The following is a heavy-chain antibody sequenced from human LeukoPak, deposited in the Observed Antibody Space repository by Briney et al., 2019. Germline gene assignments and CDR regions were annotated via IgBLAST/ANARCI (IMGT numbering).Heavy chain of an antibody. CDR1: GYSFTSYW. J-gene: IGHJ4*02. Sequence: GESLKICCKGSGYSFTSYWIGWVRQMPGKGLEWMGIIYPGDSDTRYSPSFQGQVTISADKSISTAYLQWSSLKASDTAMYYCAIPNPYYSSGGSCYHPSFDYWGQETLVTVSS. V-gene: IGHV5-51*01. D-gene: IGHD2-15*01. CDR3: AIPNPYYSSGGSCYHPSFDY. CDR2: IYPGDSDT.